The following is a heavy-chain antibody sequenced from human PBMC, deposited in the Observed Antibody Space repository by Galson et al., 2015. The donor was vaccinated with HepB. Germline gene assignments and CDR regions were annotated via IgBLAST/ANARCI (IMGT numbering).Heavy chain of an antibody. CDR3: TQSRHLGQGIPH. Sequence: CAISGDSVSSYSAGYYWIRQSPSRGLEYLGRTFYRSYWKTEYALSVASRLTITPDTSKNQFSLHLKSVTPDDAAVYFCTQSRHLGQGIPHRGQGNLGTLPS. CDR2: TFYRSYWKT. J-gene: IGHJ4*02. V-gene: IGHV6-1*01. CDR1: GDSVSSYSAG. D-gene: IGHD2-21*01.